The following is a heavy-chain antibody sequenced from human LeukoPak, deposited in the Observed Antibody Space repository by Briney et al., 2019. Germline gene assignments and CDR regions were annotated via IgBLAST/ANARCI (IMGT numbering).Heavy chain of an antibody. D-gene: IGHD3-22*01. V-gene: IGHV3-23*01. CDR2: ISGSGGST. CDR3: ARAVWLPRGSGYYFDY. Sequence: GGSLRLSCAASGFTFSSYAMSWVRQAPGKGLEWVSAISGSGGSTYYADSVKGRFTISRDNSKNTLYLQMNSLRAEDTAVYYCARAVWLPRGSGYYFDYWGQGTLVTVSS. J-gene: IGHJ4*02. CDR1: GFTFSSYA.